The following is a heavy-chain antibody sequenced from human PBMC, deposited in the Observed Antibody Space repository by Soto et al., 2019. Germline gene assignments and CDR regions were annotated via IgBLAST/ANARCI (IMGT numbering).Heavy chain of an antibody. D-gene: IGHD3-22*01. CDR3: AKISSAHYYYYVMGV. J-gene: IGHJ6*02. V-gene: IGHV3-23*01. Sequence: EVQLLESGGGLVQPGGSLRLSCVASGFTFSDYAMSWVRHVPGKGLEWVSAITDSGVSTYYADSVKDRFTISRDNSKNTLFLQMNSLRVEDTAIYFCAKISSAHYYYYVMGVWGQGTTVTVSS. CDR2: ITDSGVST. CDR1: GFTFSDYA.